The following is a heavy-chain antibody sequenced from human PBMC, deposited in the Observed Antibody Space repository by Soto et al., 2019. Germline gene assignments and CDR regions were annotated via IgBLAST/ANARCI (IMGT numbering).Heavy chain of an antibody. CDR1: GFTFTSYG. D-gene: IGHD3-22*01. CDR3: ARELYYDSSGYFYEGDDYYYYYGMDV. CDR2: VWYDGGNK. J-gene: IGHJ6*02. V-gene: IGHV3-33*01. Sequence: VQLVESGGGVVQPGRSLRLSCAASGFTFTSYGMHWVRQAPGKGLEWVAVVWYDGGNKYYADSVKGRFTISRDNSKNTLYLQVNSLRAEDTAVYYCARELYYDSSGYFYEGDDYYYYYGMDVWGQGTTVTVSS.